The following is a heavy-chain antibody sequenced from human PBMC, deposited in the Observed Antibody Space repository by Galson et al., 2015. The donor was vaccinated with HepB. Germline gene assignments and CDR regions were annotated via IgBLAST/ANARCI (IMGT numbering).Heavy chain of an antibody. CDR3: AREDIVVVPAANRYYYYMDV. Sequence: SVKVSCKASGGTFSSYAISWVRQAPGQGLEWMGRIIPILGIANYAQKFQGRVTITADKSTSTAYMELSSLRSEDTAVYYCAREDIVVVPAANRYYYYMDVWGKGTTVTVSS. V-gene: IGHV1-69*04. CDR1: GGTFSSYA. D-gene: IGHD2-2*01. CDR2: IIPILGIA. J-gene: IGHJ6*03.